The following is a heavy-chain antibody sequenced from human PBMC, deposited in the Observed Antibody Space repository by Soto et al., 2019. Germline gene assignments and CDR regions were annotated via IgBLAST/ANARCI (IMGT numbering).Heavy chain of an antibody. V-gene: IGHV4-34*01. CDR2: INHSGST. D-gene: IGHD4-17*01. Sequence: SETLSLTCAVYGGSFSGYYWSWIGQPPGKGLEWIGEINHSGSTNYNPSLKSRVTISVDTSKNQFSLKLSSVTAADTAVYYCARTTVNHYYYYMDVWGKGTTVTVSS. CDR3: ARTTVNHYYYYMDV. CDR1: GGSFSGYY. J-gene: IGHJ6*03.